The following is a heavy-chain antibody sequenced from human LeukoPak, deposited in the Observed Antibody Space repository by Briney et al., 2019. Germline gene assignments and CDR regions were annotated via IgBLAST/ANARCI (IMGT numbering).Heavy chain of an antibody. CDR2: IYTSGST. J-gene: IGHJ4*02. D-gene: IGHD1-26*01. CDR1: GGSISSGSYC. Sequence: PSETLSLTCTVSGGSISSGSYCWSWIRQPAGKGLEWIGRIYTSGSTNYNPSLKSRVTISVGTSKNQFSLKLSSVTAADTAVYYCAREVGSGSYYGYYFDYWGQGTLATVSS. CDR3: AREVGSGSYYGYYFDY. V-gene: IGHV4-61*02.